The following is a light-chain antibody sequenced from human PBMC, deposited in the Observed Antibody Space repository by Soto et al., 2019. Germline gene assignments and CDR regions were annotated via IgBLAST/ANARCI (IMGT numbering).Light chain of an antibody. J-gene: IGLJ1*01. V-gene: IGLV2-14*01. CDR2: EVT. CDR3: SSYTSSSNYV. Sequence: QSVLAQPASVSGSPGQSITISCTGTSSDVGIYNYVSWYQQHPGKAPKLMIYEVTNRPSGVSNRFSGSKSGNTASLTISGLQAEDKADYYCSSYTSSSNYVFGAGTKVTVL. CDR1: SSDVGIYNY.